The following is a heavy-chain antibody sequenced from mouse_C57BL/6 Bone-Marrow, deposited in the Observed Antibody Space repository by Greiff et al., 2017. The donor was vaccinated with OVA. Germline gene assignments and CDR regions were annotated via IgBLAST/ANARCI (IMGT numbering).Heavy chain of an antibody. Sequence: VQLQQPGAELVKPGASVKLSCKASGYTFTSYWMQWVKQRPGQGLEWIGEIDPSDSYTNYNQKFKGKATLTVDTSSSTAYMQLSSLTSEDSAVYYCARTTFYDPCDYWGQGTTLTVSS. CDR3: ARTTFYDPCDY. V-gene: IGHV1-50*01. J-gene: IGHJ2*01. CDR2: IDPSDSYT. CDR1: GYTFTSYW. D-gene: IGHD2-12*01.